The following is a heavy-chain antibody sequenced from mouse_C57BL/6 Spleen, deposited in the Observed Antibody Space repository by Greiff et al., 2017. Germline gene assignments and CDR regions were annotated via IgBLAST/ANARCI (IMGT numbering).Heavy chain of an antibody. Sequence: VQLQQSGPELVKPGASVKLPCKASGYTFTSYDINWVKQRPGQGLEWIGWIYPRDGSTKYNVKFKGKATLTVDTSSSTAYMELRSLTSEDSAVYFCARKDYDSSYSAWFAYWGQGTLVTVSA. CDR3: ARKDYDSSYSAWFAY. CDR1: GYTFTSYD. D-gene: IGHD1-1*01. V-gene: IGHV1-85*01. J-gene: IGHJ3*01. CDR2: IYPRDGST.